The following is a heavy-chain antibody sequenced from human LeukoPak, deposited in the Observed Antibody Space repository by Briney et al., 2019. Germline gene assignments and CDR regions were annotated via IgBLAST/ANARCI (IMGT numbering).Heavy chain of an antibody. V-gene: IGHV3-30*18. Sequence: PGGSLRLSCAASGFIFTNYGIHWVRQAPGKGLEWVAVVTYDGSGQYYADAVKGRFTISRDNAKNTLYLQMNSLRTEDTAVYYCAKHQGYCTNGVCNFDYWGQGTLVTVSS. CDR3: AKHQGYCTNGVCNFDY. J-gene: IGHJ4*02. D-gene: IGHD2-8*01. CDR2: VTYDGSGQ. CDR1: GFIFTNYG.